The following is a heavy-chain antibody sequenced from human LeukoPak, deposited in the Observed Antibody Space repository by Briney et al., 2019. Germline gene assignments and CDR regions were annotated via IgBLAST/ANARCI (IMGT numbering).Heavy chain of an antibody. CDR2: INQSGRDK. J-gene: IGHJ4*02. D-gene: IGHD2-15*01. CDR3: AREYCSGGTCYAPGY. Sequence: GGSLRLSCAASGFPFNAYWMTWVRQTPGKTLEWMATINQSGRDKYYVPSVEGRFTVSRDNAKNSLYLQMNNLRAEDTAIYYCAREYCSGGTCYAPGYWGQGTLVTVSS. CDR1: GFPFNAYW. V-gene: IGHV3-7*03.